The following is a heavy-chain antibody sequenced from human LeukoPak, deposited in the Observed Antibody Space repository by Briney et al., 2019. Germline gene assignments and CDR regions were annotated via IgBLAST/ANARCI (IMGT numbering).Heavy chain of an antibody. D-gene: IGHD2-2*01. V-gene: IGHV1-46*01. J-gene: IGHJ4*02. CDR1: GYTFTSYY. CDR3: ARGYCSSTSCSPGALGY. CDR2: INPSGGST. Sequence: ASVKVSCKASGYTFTSYYMHWVRQAPGQGLEWMGIINPSGGSTSYAQKFQGRVTMTRDTSTSTVYMELSSLRSEDTAVYYCARGYCSSTSCSPGALGYWGQGTLVTVSS.